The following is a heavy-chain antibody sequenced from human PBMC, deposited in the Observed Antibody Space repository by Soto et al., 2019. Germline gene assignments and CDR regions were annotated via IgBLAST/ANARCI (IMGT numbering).Heavy chain of an antibody. CDR3: AKDRDYFDY. J-gene: IGHJ4*02. V-gene: IGHV3-23*01. Sequence: GGSLRLSCAASGFTFSNYAMNWVRQAPGKGLEWVASIRGSAGTPYYADSVRGRFTISRDNSKNTLSLQMNSLRVEDTAVYYCAKDRDYFDYCGQGALVTVSS. CDR1: GFTFSNYA. CDR2: IRGSAGTP.